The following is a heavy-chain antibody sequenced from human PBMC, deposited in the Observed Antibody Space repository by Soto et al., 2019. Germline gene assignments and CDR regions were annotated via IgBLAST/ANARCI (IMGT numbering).Heavy chain of an antibody. V-gene: IGHV4-31*03. CDR3: ARGTLALAGVMDYGGYYFDY. J-gene: IGHJ4*02. D-gene: IGHD4-17*01. CDR2: IYYSGST. Sequence: SETLSLTCTVSGGSISSGGYYWSWIRQHPGKGLEWIGYIYYSGSTYYNPSLKSRVTISVDTSKNQFSLKLSSVTAADTAVYYCARGTLALAGVMDYGGYYFDYWGQGTLVTVSS. CDR1: GGSISSGGYY.